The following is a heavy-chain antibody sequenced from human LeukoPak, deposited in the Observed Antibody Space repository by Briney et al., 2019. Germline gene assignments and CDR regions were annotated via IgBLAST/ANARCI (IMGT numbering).Heavy chain of an antibody. Sequence: GGSLRLSCAASGFTFTSYGMSWVRQAPGKGLEWVSTISGSAYNTYYADSVKGRFTISRDNSANTLYLQMNSLRAEDTALYYGAKHSGSYFIYYVDSWGQGTLVTVSS. V-gene: IGHV3-23*01. J-gene: IGHJ4*02. D-gene: IGHD1-26*01. CDR3: AKHSGSYFIYYVDS. CDR1: GFTFTSYG. CDR2: ISGSAYNT.